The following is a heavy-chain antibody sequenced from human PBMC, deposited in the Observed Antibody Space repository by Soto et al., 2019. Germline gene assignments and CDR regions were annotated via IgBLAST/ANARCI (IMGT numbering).Heavy chain of an antibody. CDR1: GFTFISYG. V-gene: IGHV3-30*18. Sequence: GGPLRLSCAASGFTFISYGRHWVSQAPGKGLEWVAVISYDGSNKYYADSVKGRFTISRDNSKNTLYLQMNSLRAEDTAVYYCAKDRGTMIVVVPLVPGLDYWGQGTLVTVSS. D-gene: IGHD3-22*01. CDR2: ISYDGSNK. J-gene: IGHJ4*02. CDR3: AKDRGTMIVVVPLVPGLDY.